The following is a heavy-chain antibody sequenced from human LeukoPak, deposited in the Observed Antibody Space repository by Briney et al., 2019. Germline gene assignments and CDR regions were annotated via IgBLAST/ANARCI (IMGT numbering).Heavy chain of an antibody. Sequence: GGSLRLSCAASGFTFSSYAMSWVRQAPGKGLEWVSAISGGGGSTHYADSVKGRFTISRDNSKNTLSLQMNSLRAEDTAVYYCAKALYGGHDYWGQGTLVTVSS. J-gene: IGHJ4*02. V-gene: IGHV3-23*01. CDR2: ISGGGGST. CDR3: AKALYGGHDY. D-gene: IGHD4-23*01. CDR1: GFTFSSYA.